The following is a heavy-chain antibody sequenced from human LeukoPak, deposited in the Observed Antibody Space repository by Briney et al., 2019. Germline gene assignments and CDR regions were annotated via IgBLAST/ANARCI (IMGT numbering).Heavy chain of an antibody. Sequence: PGGSLRPSCAASGFTFSSYAMHWVRQAPGKGLEYVSAISSNGGSTYYANSVKGRFTISRDNSKNTLYLQMGSLRAEDMAVYYCARALYYYYYMDVWGKGTTVTVSS. CDR3: ARALYYYYYMDV. V-gene: IGHV3-64*01. CDR1: GFTFSSYA. J-gene: IGHJ6*03. CDR2: ISSNGGST.